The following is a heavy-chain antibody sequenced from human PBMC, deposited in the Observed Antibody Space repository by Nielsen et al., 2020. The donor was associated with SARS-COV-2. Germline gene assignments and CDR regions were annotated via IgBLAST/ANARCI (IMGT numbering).Heavy chain of an antibody. Sequence: GESLKISCEASGYTFTSYWISWVRQMPGKGLEWVGRIDLSDTYTNYSASFQGHVTISADKSISTAYLQWNSLKASDTAMYYCARHSVYCSSTSCYSYFDYWGQGTLVTVSS. CDR1: GYTFTSYW. V-gene: IGHV5-10-1*01. J-gene: IGHJ4*02. D-gene: IGHD2-2*02. CDR3: ARHSVYCSSTSCYSYFDY. CDR2: IDLSDTYT.